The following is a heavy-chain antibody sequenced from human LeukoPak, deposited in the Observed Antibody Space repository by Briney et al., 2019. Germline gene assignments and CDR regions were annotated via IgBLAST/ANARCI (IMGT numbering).Heavy chain of an antibody. D-gene: IGHD6-19*01. Sequence: GGSLRLSCAVTGFTFSSYAMSWVRQAPGKGLEWVSAISGSGGSTYYADSVKGRFTISRDNSKNTLYLQMNSLRAEDTAVYYCAKSIFSVAGQKYFDYWGQGTLVTVSS. CDR2: ISGSGGST. J-gene: IGHJ4*02. V-gene: IGHV3-23*01. CDR1: GFTFSSYA. CDR3: AKSIFSVAGQKYFDY.